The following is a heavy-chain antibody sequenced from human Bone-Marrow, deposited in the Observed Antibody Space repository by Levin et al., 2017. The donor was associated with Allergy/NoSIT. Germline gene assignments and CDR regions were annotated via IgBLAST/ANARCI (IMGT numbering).Heavy chain of an antibody. CDR1: GYSISSGYY. J-gene: IGHJ4*02. CDR3: ARSLGSYYFFFDY. D-gene: IGHD1-26*01. CDR2: IYHSGST. Sequence: PGGSLRLSCTVSGYSISSGYYWGWIRQPPGTGLEWIGSIYHSGSTYYNPSLKSRVTISVDTSKNQFSLKLSSVTAADTAVYYCARSLGSYYFFFDYWGQGTLVTVSS. V-gene: IGHV4-38-2*02.